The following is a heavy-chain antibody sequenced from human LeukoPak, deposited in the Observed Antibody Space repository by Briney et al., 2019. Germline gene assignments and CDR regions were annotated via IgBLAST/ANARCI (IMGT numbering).Heavy chain of an antibody. CDR3: TKYSNLGY. CDR2: LNQDGSEK. D-gene: IGHD2/OR15-2a*01. V-gene: IGHV3-7*01. Sequence: GGSLRLSSAASGFTFSVCWMSWVGQAPGIGLEWVANLNQDGSEKYYVDSVKGRMTISRDIAKNSQYLQMNSQRAEDTAVYYCTKYSNLGYWGQGTLVTVSS. J-gene: IGHJ4*02. CDR1: GFTFSVCW.